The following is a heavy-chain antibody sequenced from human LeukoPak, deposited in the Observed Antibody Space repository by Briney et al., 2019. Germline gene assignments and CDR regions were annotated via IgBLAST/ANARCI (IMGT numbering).Heavy chain of an antibody. J-gene: IGHJ4*02. V-gene: IGHV4-34*01. Sequence: SETLSLTCAVYGGSFSGYYWSWIRQPPGKGLEWIGEINHSGSTNYNPYLKSRVTISVDTSKNQFSLKLSSVTAADTAVYYCASSILTGYGHYWGQGTLVTVSS. CDR1: GGSFSGYY. CDR3: ASSILTGYGHY. D-gene: IGHD3-9*01. CDR2: INHSGST.